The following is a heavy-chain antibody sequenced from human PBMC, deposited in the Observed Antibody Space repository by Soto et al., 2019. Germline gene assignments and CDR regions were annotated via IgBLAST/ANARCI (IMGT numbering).Heavy chain of an antibody. V-gene: IGHV3-21*01. D-gene: IGHD6-13*01. Sequence: GGSLRLSCAASGFTFRSFTINWVRQAPGKGLEWVSTISSNSAYIYYTDALRGRFTISRDNAKNSLHLQMNSLRAEDTAVYYCTRDASRDSSARGWFDPWGPGTLVTVSS. J-gene: IGHJ5*02. CDR2: ISSNSAYI. CDR1: GFTFRSFT. CDR3: TRDASRDSSARGWFDP.